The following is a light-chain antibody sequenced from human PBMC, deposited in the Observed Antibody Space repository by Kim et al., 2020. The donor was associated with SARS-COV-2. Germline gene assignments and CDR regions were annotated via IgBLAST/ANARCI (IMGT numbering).Light chain of an antibody. CDR1: NIGSKN. J-gene: IGLJ2*01. Sequence: SYELTQPLSVSVALGQTARITCGGNNIGSKNVHWYQQKPGQAPVLVIYRDSNRPSGIPERFSGFNSGNTATLTIGRAQAGDEADYYCQVWDSSNVVFGGGTQLTVL. CDR2: RDS. V-gene: IGLV3-9*01. CDR3: QVWDSSNVV.